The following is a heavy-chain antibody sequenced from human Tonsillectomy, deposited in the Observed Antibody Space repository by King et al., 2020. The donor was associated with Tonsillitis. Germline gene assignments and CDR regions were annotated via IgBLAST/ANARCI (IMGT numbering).Heavy chain of an antibody. CDR3: ARTPKLVRRGGYNLEPQTLWYYFDY. J-gene: IGHJ4*02. V-gene: IGHV4-59*01. CDR2: IYYSGST. CDR1: GGSISSYY. D-gene: IGHD5-24*01. Sequence: QLQESGPGLVKPSETLSLTCTVSGGSISSYYWSWIRQPPGKGLEWIGYIYYSGSTNYNPSLKSRVTISVDTSKNQFSLKLSSVTAADTAVYYCARTPKLVRRGGYNLEPQTLWYYFDYWGQGTLVTVSS.